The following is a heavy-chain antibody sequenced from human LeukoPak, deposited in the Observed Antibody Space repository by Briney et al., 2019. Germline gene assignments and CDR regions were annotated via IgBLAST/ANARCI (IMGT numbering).Heavy chain of an antibody. V-gene: IGHV3-74*01. CDR2: INSDGSST. Sequence: GGSLRLSCAASGFTFSSYWMHWVRQAPGKGLVWVSRINSDGSSTSYADSVKGRFTISRDNAKNTLYLQMNSLRAEDTAVYYCARGDQLQEYFDYWGQGTLVTVSS. CDR3: ARGDQLQEYFDY. D-gene: IGHD2-2*01. CDR1: GFTFSSYW. J-gene: IGHJ4*02.